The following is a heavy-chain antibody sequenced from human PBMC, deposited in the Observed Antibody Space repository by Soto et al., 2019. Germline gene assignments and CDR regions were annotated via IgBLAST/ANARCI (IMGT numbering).Heavy chain of an antibody. Sequence: GASVKVSCKASGGTFSSYAISWVRQAPGQGLEWMGGIIPIFGTANYAQKFQGRVTITADESTSTAYMGLSSLRSEDTAVYYCARVHCSSTSCYKRDYYYGMDVWGQGTTVTVSS. CDR1: GGTFSSYA. J-gene: IGHJ6*02. D-gene: IGHD2-2*02. CDR2: IIPIFGTA. V-gene: IGHV1-69*13. CDR3: ARVHCSSTSCYKRDYYYGMDV.